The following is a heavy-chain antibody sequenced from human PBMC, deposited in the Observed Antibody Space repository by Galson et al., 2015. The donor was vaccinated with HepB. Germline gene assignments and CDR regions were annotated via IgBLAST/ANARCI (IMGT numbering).Heavy chain of an antibody. J-gene: IGHJ2*01. CDR1: GGTFNSYA. CDR3: ARVPGLGGYWYYDF. D-gene: IGHD3-16*01. V-gene: IGHV1-69*13. CDR2: IIPIFGGA. Sequence: SVKVSCKASGGTFNSYAVSWVRQAPGQGLEWMGGIIPIFGGANYAQRFQGRLTITADESSSTAYMELSSLRSEDTAVYFCARVPGLGGYWYYDFWGRRTLVTVSS.